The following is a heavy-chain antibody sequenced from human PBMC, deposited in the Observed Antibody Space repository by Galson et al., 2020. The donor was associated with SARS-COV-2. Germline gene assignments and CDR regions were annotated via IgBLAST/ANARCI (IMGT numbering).Heavy chain of an antibody. J-gene: IGHJ4*02. CDR2: MDSTSTYI. V-gene: IGHV3-21*01. Sequence: GGSLRLSCAAPGFTFSSYSMNWVRQAPGKGLEWVSSMDSTSTYIYYADSVKGRFTISRDNSKNTLYLQMNSLRAEDTAMYYCAKAPHTVFPLNYWGQGTLVTVSS. CDR1: GFTFSSYS. D-gene: IGHD4-17*01. CDR3: AKAPHTVFPLNY.